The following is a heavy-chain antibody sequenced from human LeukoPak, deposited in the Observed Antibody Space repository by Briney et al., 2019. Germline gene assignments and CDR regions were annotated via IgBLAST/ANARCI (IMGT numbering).Heavy chain of an antibody. CDR3: ARSHTASDY. Sequence: SETLSLTCTVSGGSVSSGSYYWSWIRQPPGKGLEWIGCIYYSGSTNYNPSLKSRVTISVDTSKNQFSLKLSSVTAADTAVYYCARSHTASDYWGQGTLVTVSS. J-gene: IGHJ4*02. D-gene: IGHD5-18*01. CDR2: IYYSGST. CDR1: GGSVSSGSYY. V-gene: IGHV4-61*01.